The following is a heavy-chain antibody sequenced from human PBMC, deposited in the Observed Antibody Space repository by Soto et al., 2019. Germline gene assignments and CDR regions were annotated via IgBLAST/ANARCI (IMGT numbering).Heavy chain of an antibody. CDR2: IYYSGST. V-gene: IGHV4-59*08. Sequence: SETLSLTCTVSGGSISSYYWSWIRQPPGKGLEWIGYIYYSGSTNYNPSLKSRVTISVDTSKNQFSLKLSSVTAADTAVYYCARRALYYDFWSGPYYYYMDVWGKGTTVTVSS. D-gene: IGHD3-3*01. CDR1: GGSISSYY. CDR3: ARRALYYDFWSGPYYYYMDV. J-gene: IGHJ6*03.